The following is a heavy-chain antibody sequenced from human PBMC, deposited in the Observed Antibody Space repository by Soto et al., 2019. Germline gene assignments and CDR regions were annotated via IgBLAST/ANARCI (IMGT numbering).Heavy chain of an antibody. V-gene: IGHV1-2*02. CDR3: ARVKASIKIFGVKYYGMEV. D-gene: IGHD3-3*01. CDR1: LYTFTFYY. Sequence: ASVXGSFKASLYTFTFYYMHFFRQAPGQGLEWMGWINPNSGGTNYAQKFQGRVTMTRDKSISTAYMELSRLRSDDTAVYYCARVKASIKIFGVKYYGMEVWGQGTTVTVSS. CDR2: INPNSGGT. J-gene: IGHJ6*02.